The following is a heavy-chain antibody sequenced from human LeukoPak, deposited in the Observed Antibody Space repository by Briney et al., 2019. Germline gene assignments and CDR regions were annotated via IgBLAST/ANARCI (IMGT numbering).Heavy chain of an antibody. CDR1: GYTFTSYY. J-gene: IGHJ4*02. CDR3: ARDRQPRNFDY. D-gene: IGHD6-13*01. Sequence: ASVKVSCKASGYTFTSYYMHWVRQAPGQGLEWMGIINPSGGSTSYAQKFQGRVTMTRDTSISTAYMELSRLRSDDTAVYYCARDRQPRNFDYWGQGTLVTVSS. V-gene: IGHV1-46*01. CDR2: INPSGGST.